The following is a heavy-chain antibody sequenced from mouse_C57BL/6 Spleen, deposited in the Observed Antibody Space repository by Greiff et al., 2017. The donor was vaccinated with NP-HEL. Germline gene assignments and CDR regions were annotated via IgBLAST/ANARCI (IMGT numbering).Heavy chain of an antibody. CDR3: ARLRAAQATEYYFDY. CDR1: GYTFTDYY. D-gene: IGHD3-2*02. V-gene: IGHV1-19*01. CDR2: FNPYNGGT. J-gene: IGHJ2*01. Sequence: EVQLQQSGPVLVKPGASVKMSCKASGYTFTDYYMNWVKQSHGKSLEWIGVFNPYNGGTSYNQKFTGKATLTVDKSSSPAYMELNSLTSEDAAVYYCARLRAAQATEYYFDYWGQGTTLTVSS.